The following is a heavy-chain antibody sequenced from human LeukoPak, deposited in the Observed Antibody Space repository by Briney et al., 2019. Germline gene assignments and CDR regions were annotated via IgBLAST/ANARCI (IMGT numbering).Heavy chain of an antibody. J-gene: IGHJ4*02. D-gene: IGHD2-2*01. CDR1: GFTFSSYA. CDR2: ISISGGSA. CDR3: AKQGYCSSTSCLGYYFDH. V-gene: IGHV3-23*01. Sequence: PGGSLRLSCAASGFTFSSYAMSWVRQAPGKGLEWVSGISISGGSAYYADSVKGRFTISRDNSKNTLYLQMNSLRAEDTALYYCAKQGYCSSTSCLGYYFDHWGQGTLVTVPS.